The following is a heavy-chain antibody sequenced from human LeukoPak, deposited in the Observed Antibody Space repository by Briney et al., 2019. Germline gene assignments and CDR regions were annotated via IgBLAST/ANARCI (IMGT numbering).Heavy chain of an antibody. J-gene: IGHJ3*02. CDR1: GFTFSDYY. CDR3: ATGANLNAFDI. V-gene: IGHV3-11*03. CDR2: ISSSSSYT. D-gene: IGHD3-10*01. Sequence: GGSLRLSCAASGFTFSDYYMSWIRQAPGKGLEWVSYISSSSSYTNYAESVKGRFTISRDNAKNSLYLQMNSLRAEDTAVYYCATGANLNAFDIWGQGTMVTVSS.